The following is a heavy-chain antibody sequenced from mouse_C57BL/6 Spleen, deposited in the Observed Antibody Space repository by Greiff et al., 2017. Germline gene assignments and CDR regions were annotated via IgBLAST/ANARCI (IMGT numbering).Heavy chain of an antibody. CDR3: ARGPFPYGGYFDV. Sequence: QVQLQQPGAELVKPGASVKLSCKASGYTFTSYWMHWVKQRPGRGLEWIGRIDPNSGGTKYNEKFKSKATLTVNKPSSTAYMQISSLTAEDSAVYYCARGPFPYGGYFDVWGTGTTVTVSS. CDR1: GYTFTSYW. CDR2: IDPNSGGT. D-gene: IGHD1-1*01. J-gene: IGHJ1*03. V-gene: IGHV1-72*01.